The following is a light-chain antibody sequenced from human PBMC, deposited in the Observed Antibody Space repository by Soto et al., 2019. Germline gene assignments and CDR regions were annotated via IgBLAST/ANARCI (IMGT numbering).Light chain of an antibody. CDR3: SSYTSSSLYV. CDR2: EVT. J-gene: IGLJ1*01. Sequence: QSALTQPDSVSGSPGQSITISCTGTSSDIGGHHFVSWYQQQSGKAPKLVIYEVTDRPSGVSDRFSGSKSGNTASLTISGLQPEDEADYYCSSYTSSSLYVFGTGTKVTVL. V-gene: IGLV2-14*01. CDR1: SSDIGGHHF.